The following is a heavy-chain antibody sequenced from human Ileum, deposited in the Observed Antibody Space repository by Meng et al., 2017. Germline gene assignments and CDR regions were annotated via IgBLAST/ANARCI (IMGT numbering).Heavy chain of an antibody. CDR3: ARTLGLDIDDY. CDR2: IITIFGTA. CDR1: GGTFSSYD. V-gene: IGHV1-69*06. Sequence: QVQLVQSGGEVKKPACAAVEACKASGGTFSSYDTSCVLQDPGQGLEWMGGIITIFGTANYAQKFQGRVTITADKATSTAYMELSSLRSEDTAVYYCARTLGLDIDDYWGQGTLVTVSS. J-gene: IGHJ4*02. D-gene: IGHD2-15*01.